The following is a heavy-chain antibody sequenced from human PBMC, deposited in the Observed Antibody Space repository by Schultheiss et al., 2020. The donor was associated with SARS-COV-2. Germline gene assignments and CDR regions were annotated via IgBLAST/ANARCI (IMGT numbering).Heavy chain of an antibody. CDR3: ARGGVTDFWSGFNWFDP. CDR2: IYYSGST. D-gene: IGHD3-3*01. CDR1: GGSISSYY. J-gene: IGHJ5*02. V-gene: IGHV4-59*12. Sequence: SETLSLTCTVSGGSISSYYWSWIRQPPGKGLEWIGYIYYSGSTNYNPSLKSRVTISVDTSKNQFSLKLSSVTAADTAVYYCARGGVTDFWSGFNWFDPWGQGTLVTVSS.